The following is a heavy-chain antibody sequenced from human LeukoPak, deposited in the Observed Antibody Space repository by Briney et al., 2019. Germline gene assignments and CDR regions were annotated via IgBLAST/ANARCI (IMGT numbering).Heavy chain of an antibody. D-gene: IGHD2-15*01. J-gene: IGHJ4*02. V-gene: IGHV4-38-2*02. CDR2: INHSGST. CDR3: ARVCSSGRCLDC. Sequence: SETLSLTCTVSGYSISSGYYWAWMRQPPGKGLEWIGSINHSGSTYYNPSLKSRVTVSVDTSKNQVSLRLSSVTAADTAVYYCARVCSSGRCLDCWGQGTLVTVSS. CDR1: GYSISSGYY.